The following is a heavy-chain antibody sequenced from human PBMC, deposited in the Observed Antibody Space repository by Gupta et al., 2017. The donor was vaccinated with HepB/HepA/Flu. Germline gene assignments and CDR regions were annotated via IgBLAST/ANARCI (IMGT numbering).Heavy chain of an antibody. CDR3: ARRGYCSGIGCASDYYYGMDV. CDR2: INPSRGST. CDR1: GYIFTSYY. D-gene: IGHD2-15*01. J-gene: IGHJ6*02. V-gene: IGHV1-46*01. Sequence: QVQLVQSGAEMKKPGASVKVPCKASGYIFTSYYIHWVRQAPGQGLEWMGIINPSRGSTAYAQKFQGRVNMTSDTSTSTVYMELSSLRSEDTAVYDCARRGYCSGIGCASDYYYGMDVWGQGTTVTVSS.